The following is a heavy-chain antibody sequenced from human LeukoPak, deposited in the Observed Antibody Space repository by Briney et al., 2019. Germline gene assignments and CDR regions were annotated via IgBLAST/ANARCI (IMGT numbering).Heavy chain of an antibody. CDR2: ISSSNSYI. J-gene: IGHJ4*02. CDR3: ARDSSWPDTELDY. V-gene: IGHV3-21*01. CDR1: RFTFSSYS. D-gene: IGHD6-13*01. Sequence: GWSVRLSCAASRFTFSSYSMYWVRQAPGKELERVSCISSSNSYIYYAHSPKGRFTISRDNAKNSLYLQMNSLRAEDTAVYYCARDSSWPDTELDYWGQGTLVTVSS.